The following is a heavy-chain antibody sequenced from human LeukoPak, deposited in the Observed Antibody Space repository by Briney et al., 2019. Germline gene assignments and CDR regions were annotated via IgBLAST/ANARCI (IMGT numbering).Heavy chain of an antibody. D-gene: IGHD1/OR15-1a*01. CDR2: IYWDDDK. J-gene: IGHJ4*02. Sequence: KESGPTLVNPTQTLTLTCTFSGFSLYSSGVGVGWIRQPPGKALEWLAVIYWDDDKRYNPSLRSRLTMSKDASKSQVFLVMSNMGPVDTATYYCAHRRPGHLTGWDNSYFDNWGPGTLVTVSS. CDR1: GFSLYSSGVG. CDR3: AHRRPGHLTGWDNSYFDN. V-gene: IGHV2-5*02.